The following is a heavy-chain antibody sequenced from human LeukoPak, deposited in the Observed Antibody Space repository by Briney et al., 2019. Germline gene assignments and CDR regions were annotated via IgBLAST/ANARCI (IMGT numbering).Heavy chain of an antibody. J-gene: IGHJ3*02. CDR2: MNPNSGNT. CDR1: GYTFTSYD. D-gene: IGHD3-3*01. V-gene: IGHV1-8*03. CDR3: ARGRGEEGLPDAFDI. Sequence: ASVKVSRKASGYTFTSYDINWVRQATGQGLEWMGWMNPNSGNTGYAQKFQGRVTITRNTSISTAYMELSSLRSEDTAVYYCARGRGEEGLPDAFDIWGQGTMVTVSS.